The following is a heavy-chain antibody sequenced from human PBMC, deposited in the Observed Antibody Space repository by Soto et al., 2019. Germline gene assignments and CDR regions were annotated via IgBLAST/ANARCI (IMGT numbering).Heavy chain of an antibody. D-gene: IGHD2-2*01. V-gene: IGHV1-24*01. J-gene: IGHJ6*02. CDR3: ASRHYCSSTSCYYYYGMDV. CDR2: FDPEDGET. CDR1: GYTLTELS. Sequence: ASVKVSCKVSGYTLTELSMHWVRQAPGKGLEWMGGFDPEDGETIYAQKFQGRVTMTEDTSTDTAYMELSSLRSEDTAVYYCASRHYCSSTSCYYYYGMDVWGQGTTVTVSS.